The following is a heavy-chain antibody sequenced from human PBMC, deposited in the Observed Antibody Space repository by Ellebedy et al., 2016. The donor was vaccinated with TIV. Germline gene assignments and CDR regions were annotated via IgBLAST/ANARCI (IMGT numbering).Heavy chain of an antibody. CDR2: INPSVGST. Sequence: AASVQVSCKASGYTFTSYFMHWVRQAPGQGLEWMGIINPSVGSTTYAQKLQGRVTMTRDTSTSTVYMELSSLRSEDTAVYYCARARSSGWLHTPDYWGQGTLVTVSS. CDR1: GYTFTSYF. CDR3: ARARSSGWLHTPDY. D-gene: IGHD6-19*01. J-gene: IGHJ4*02. V-gene: IGHV1-46*04.